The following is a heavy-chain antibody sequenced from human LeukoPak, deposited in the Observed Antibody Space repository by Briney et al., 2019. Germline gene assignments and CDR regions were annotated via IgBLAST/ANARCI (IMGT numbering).Heavy chain of an antibody. J-gene: IGHJ4*02. CDR2: ISSSSTI. D-gene: IGHD3-10*01. CDR1: GFTFSSYS. V-gene: IGHV3-48*02. CDR3: ARAWGVTLLFDY. Sequence: GGSLRLSCAASGFTFSSYSMNWVRQAPGKGLEWGSYISSSSTIYYADSVKGRFTISRDNAKNSLYLQMNSLRDEDTTVYYCARAWGVTLLFDYWGQGTLVTVSS.